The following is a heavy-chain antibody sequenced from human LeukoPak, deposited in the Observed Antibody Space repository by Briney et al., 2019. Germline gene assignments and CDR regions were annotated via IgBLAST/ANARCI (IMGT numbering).Heavy chain of an antibody. V-gene: IGHV4-59*01. CDR2: IYYSGTS. D-gene: IGHD4-17*01. CDR1: GGSISNYY. J-gene: IGHJ3*02. Sequence: SETLSLTCTVSGGSISNYYWSWIRQPPGKGLEWIGYIYYSGTSNYSPSLYSRVTMSVDTPKNQFPLKLTSVTAADTAVYYCARGANFGDSGLDAFDIWGQGTMVTVSS. CDR3: ARGANFGDSGLDAFDI.